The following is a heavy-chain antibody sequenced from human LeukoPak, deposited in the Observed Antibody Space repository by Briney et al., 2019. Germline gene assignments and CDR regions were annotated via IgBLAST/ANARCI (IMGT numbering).Heavy chain of an antibody. CDR3: AADGERDYFDY. CDR2: IVVGSGNT. D-gene: IGHD3-10*01. V-gene: IGHV1-58*01. CDR1: GFTFTSSA. Sequence: ASVEVSCKASGFTFTSSAVQWVRQARGQRLEWIGWIVVGSGNTNYAQKFQERVTITRDMSTSTAYMELSSLRSEDTAVYYCAADGERDYFDYWGQGTLVTVSS. J-gene: IGHJ4*02.